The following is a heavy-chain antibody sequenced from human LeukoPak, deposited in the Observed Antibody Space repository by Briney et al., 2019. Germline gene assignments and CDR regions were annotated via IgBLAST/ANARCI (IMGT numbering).Heavy chain of an antibody. J-gene: IGHJ5*02. D-gene: IGHD3-10*01. CDR2: IYYSGST. Sequence: SETLSLTCTVSGGSISSSSYYWGWIRQPPGKGLEWIGSIYYSGSTYYNPSLKSRVTISVDTSKNQFSLKLSSVTAADTAVYYCARHGMVSWFDPWGQGTLVTVSS. CDR1: GGSISSSSYY. V-gene: IGHV4-39*01. CDR3: ARHGMVSWFDP.